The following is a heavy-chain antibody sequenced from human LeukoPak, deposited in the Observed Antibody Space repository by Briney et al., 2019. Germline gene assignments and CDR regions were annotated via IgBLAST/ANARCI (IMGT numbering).Heavy chain of an antibody. J-gene: IGHJ3*02. D-gene: IGHD3-22*01. CDR3: ARDRWTSGYYSDAFDI. CDR1: GFTFSSYS. Sequence: PGGSLRPSCAASGFTFSSYSMNWVRQAPGKGLEWVSYISSSSSTIYYADSVKGRFTISRDNAKNSLYLQMNSLRAEDTAVYYCARDRWTSGYYSDAFDIWGQGTMVTVSS. CDR2: ISSSSSTI. V-gene: IGHV3-48*01.